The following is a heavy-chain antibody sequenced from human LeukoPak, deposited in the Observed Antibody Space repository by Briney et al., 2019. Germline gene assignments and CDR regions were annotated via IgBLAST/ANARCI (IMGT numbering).Heavy chain of an antibody. Sequence: GGSLRLSCAASGFTVSSNYMSWVRQAPGKGLEWVSVIYSGGSTYYADSVKGRFTISRDNSKNTLYLQMNSLRAEDTAVYYCAKDSSHYYDSSGYYYRHFQHWGQGTLVTVSS. D-gene: IGHD3-22*01. V-gene: IGHV3-53*01. CDR1: GFTVSSNY. CDR3: AKDSSHYYDSSGYYYRHFQH. CDR2: IYSGGST. J-gene: IGHJ1*01.